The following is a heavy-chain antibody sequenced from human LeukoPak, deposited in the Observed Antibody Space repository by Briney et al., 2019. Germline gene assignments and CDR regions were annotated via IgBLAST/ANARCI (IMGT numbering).Heavy chain of an antibody. V-gene: IGHV3-74*01. CDR1: GFTFRSHW. D-gene: IGHD6-19*01. CDR2: IDGDESAT. CDR3: VRTHSSGCYHFDS. Sequence: PGGSLRLSCAASGFTFRSHWMHWVRQAPGKGLIWVSRIDGDESATYYGDSVKGRFTISRDNAKNTLYLQMNSLRVEDTAVYYCVRTHSSGCYHFDSWGQGTLVTVSS. J-gene: IGHJ4*02.